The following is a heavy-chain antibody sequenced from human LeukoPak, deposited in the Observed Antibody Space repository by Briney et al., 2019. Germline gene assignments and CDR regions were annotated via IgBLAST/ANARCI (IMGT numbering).Heavy chain of an antibody. CDR1: GGTFSSYA. V-gene: IGHV1-69*04. Sequence: ASVKVSCKASGGTFSSYAISWVRQAPGQGREWMGRIIPILGIANYAQKFQGRVTITADKSTSTAYMELSSLRSEDTAVYYCARPSKAAAGGGTFDYWGQGTLVTVSS. CDR2: IIPILGIA. J-gene: IGHJ4*02. CDR3: ARPSKAAAGGGTFDY. D-gene: IGHD6-13*01.